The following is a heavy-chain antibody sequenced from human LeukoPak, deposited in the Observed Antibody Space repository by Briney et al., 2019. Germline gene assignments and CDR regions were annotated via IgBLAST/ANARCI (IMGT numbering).Heavy chain of an antibody. D-gene: IGHD3-3*01. CDR2: INPNSGGT. V-gene: IGHV1-2*06. CDR1: GYTFTGYY. J-gene: IGHJ4*02. CDR3: ARSTSGYFTLYDY. Sequence: ASVKVSCKASGYTFTGYYMHWVRQAPGQGLEWMGRINPNSGGTDYAQEFQGRVTMTRDTSISTAYMDLSRLRSDDTAVYYCARSTSGYFTLYDYWGRGTLVTVSS.